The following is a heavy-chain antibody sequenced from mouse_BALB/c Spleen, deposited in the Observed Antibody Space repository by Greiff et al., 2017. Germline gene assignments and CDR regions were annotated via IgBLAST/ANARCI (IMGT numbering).Heavy chain of an antibody. Sequence: EVMLVESGGGLVQPGGSLRLSCATSGFTFSDFYMEWVRQPPGKRLEWIAASRNKANDYTTEYSASVKGRFIVSRDTSQSILYLQMNALRAEDTAMYCCARDAGLALDYWGQGTTLTVSS. D-gene: IGHD4-1*01. V-gene: IGHV7-1*02. CDR1: GFTFSDFY. J-gene: IGHJ2*01. CDR2: SRNKANDYTT. CDR3: ARDAGLALDY.